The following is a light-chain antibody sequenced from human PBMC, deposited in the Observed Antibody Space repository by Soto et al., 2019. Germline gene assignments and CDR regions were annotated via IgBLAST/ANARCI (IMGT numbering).Light chain of an antibody. Sequence: IQLTQSPSSLSASVGDRVTITCRASQGISSYLAWYQQKPGKAPNLLIYAASTLQSGVPSRFSGSGSGTDFTLTISSLQPEDFATYFCQQLNNYPRTFGGGTKVDIK. CDR1: QGISSY. CDR3: QQLNNYPRT. CDR2: AAS. V-gene: IGKV1-9*01. J-gene: IGKJ4*01.